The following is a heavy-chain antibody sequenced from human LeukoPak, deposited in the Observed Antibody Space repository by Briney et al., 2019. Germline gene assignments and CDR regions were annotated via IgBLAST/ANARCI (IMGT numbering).Heavy chain of an antibody. CDR1: GGSFSGYY. D-gene: IGHD2-2*02. V-gene: IGHV4-34*01. CDR2: INHSGST. J-gene: IGHJ4*02. CDR3: ARKVFCSSTSCYKRPYYFDY. Sequence: PSETLSLTCAVCGGSFSGYYWSWIRQPPGKGLEWIGEINHSGSTNYNPSLKSRVTISVDTSKNQSSLKLSSVTAADTAVYYCARKVFCSSTSCYKRPYYFDYWGQGTLVTVSS.